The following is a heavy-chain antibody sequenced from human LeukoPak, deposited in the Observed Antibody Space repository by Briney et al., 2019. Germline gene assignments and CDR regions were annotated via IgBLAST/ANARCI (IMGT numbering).Heavy chain of an antibody. V-gene: IGHV4-61*02. CDR3: AREVERYSSGWADY. Sequence: SETLSLTCTVSGGSISSGSCYWSWIRQPAGKGLEWIGRIYTSGSTNYNPSLKSRVTISVDTSKNQFSLKLSSVTAADTAVYYCAREVERYSSGWADYWGQGTLVTVSS. CDR1: GGSISSGSCY. CDR2: IYTSGST. D-gene: IGHD6-19*01. J-gene: IGHJ4*02.